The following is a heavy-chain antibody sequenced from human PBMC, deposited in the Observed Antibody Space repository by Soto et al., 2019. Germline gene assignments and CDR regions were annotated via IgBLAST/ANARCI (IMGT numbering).Heavy chain of an antibody. CDR2: INAGNGNT. CDR3: ARFSQRGANWNYDPYYYYGMDV. D-gene: IGHD1-7*01. V-gene: IGHV1-3*01. Sequence: GASVKVSCKASGYTFTSYAMHWVRQAPGQRLEWMGWINAGNGNTKYSQKFQGRVTITTDKSTSTAYMELSSLRSEDTAVYYCARFSQRGANWNYDPYYYYGMDVWGQGTTVTVSS. J-gene: IGHJ6*02. CDR1: GYTFTSYA.